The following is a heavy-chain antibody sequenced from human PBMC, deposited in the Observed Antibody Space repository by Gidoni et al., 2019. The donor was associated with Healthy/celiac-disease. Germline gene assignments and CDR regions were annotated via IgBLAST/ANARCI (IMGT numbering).Heavy chain of an antibody. D-gene: IGHD2-2*01. CDR3: AKDLGYCSSTSCYAHYFDY. CDR1: GLTFSSYA. J-gene: IGHJ4*02. V-gene: IGHV3-23*01. CDR2: ISGSGGST. Sequence: EVQLLESGGGLVQPGGSLRLSCAASGLTFSSYAMSWVRQAPGKGLEWVSAISGSGGSTYYADSVKGRFTISRDNSKNTLYLQMNSLRAEDTAVYYCAKDLGYCSSTSCYAHYFDYWGQGTLVTVSS.